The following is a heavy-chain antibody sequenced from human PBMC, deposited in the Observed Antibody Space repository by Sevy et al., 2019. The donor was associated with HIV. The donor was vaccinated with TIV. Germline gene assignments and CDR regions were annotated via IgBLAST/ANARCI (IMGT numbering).Heavy chain of an antibody. CDR2: ISGSGGST. V-gene: IGHV3-23*01. CDR3: AKWVGATHFDY. CDR1: GFTFSSYA. D-gene: IGHD1-26*01. Sequence: GGSLGLSCAASGFTFSSYAMSWVRQAPGKGLEWVSAISGSGGSTYYANSVKGRFTISRDKSKNTLYLQMNSLRAEDTVVYYCAKWVGATHFDYWGQGTLVTVSS. J-gene: IGHJ4*02.